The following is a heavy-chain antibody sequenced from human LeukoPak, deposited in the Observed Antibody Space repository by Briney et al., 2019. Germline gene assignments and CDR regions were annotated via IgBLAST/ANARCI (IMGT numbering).Heavy chain of an antibody. Sequence: GGSLRLSCAASEFTFSSYEMNWVRQAPGHGLEWVSYISGSGSIIYYADSVKGRFTISRDYAQNSMYIQMNSLRAQAQAVYYIARGGYTIFDYWGQGTLVTVSS. D-gene: IGHD3-3*01. J-gene: IGHJ4*02. CDR3: ARGGYTIFDY. V-gene: IGHV3-48*03. CDR2: ISGSGSII. CDR1: EFTFSSYE.